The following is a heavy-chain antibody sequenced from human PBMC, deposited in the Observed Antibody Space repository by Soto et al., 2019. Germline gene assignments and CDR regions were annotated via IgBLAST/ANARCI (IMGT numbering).Heavy chain of an antibody. CDR3: AREGDDYGDYKRAFDI. V-gene: IGHV3-21*01. J-gene: IGHJ3*02. Sequence: EVQLVESGGGLVKPGGSQRLSCEASGFTFRSYSMNWVRQAPGKGLEWVSSISTTSSYIYYGDSVKGRFTISRDNAKNSLFLQMNSLRAEDTAIYYCAREGDDYGDYKRAFDIWGQGTTVTVSS. CDR1: GFTFRSYS. CDR2: ISTTSSYI. D-gene: IGHD4-17*01.